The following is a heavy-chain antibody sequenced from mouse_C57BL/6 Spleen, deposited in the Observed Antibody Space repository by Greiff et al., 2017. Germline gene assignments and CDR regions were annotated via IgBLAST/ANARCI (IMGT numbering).Heavy chain of an antibody. V-gene: IGHV5-12*01. D-gene: IGHD2-3*01. CDR1: GFTFSDYY. Sequence: EVQGVESGGGLVQPGGSLKLSCAASGFTFSDYYMYWVRQTPEKRLEWVAYISNGGGSTYYPDTVKGRFTISRDNAKNTLYLQMSRLKSEDTAMYYCARHLETDCYSGAMDYWGQGTSVTVSS. J-gene: IGHJ4*01. CDR2: ISNGGGST. CDR3: ARHLETDCYSGAMDY.